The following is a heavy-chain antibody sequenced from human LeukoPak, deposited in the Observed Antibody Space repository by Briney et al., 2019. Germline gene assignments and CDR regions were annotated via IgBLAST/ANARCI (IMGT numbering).Heavy chain of an antibody. CDR2: INHSGST. V-gene: IGHV4-34*01. J-gene: IGHJ4*02. CDR3: ARGLAVTDY. D-gene: IGHD2-21*02. CDR1: GRSFSGYY. Sequence: SETLSLTCAVYGRSFSGYYWSWIRQPPGKGLEWIGEINHSGSTNYNPSLKSRVTISVDTSKNQFSLKLSSVTAADTAVYYCARGLAVTDYWGQGTLVTVSS.